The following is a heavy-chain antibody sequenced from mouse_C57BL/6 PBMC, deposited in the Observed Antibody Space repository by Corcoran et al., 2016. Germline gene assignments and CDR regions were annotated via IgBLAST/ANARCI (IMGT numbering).Heavy chain of an antibody. CDR2: INPNNGGT. D-gene: IGHD1-1*01. V-gene: IGHV1-26*01. Sequence: EVQLQQSGPELVKPGASLKISCKASGYTVTDYYMNWVKQSHGRSIEWIGDINPNNGGTSYNQKFKGKATLTVDKSSSTAYMELRSLTSEDSAVYDCARRGSSYGNYALDYWGQGTSVTVSS. CDR1: GYTVTDYY. CDR3: ARRGSSYGNYALDY. J-gene: IGHJ4*01.